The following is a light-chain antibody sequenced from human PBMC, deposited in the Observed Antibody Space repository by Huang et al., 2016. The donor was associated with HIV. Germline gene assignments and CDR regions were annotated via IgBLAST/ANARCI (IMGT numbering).Light chain of an antibody. V-gene: IGKV1-39*01. J-gene: IGKJ5*01. CDR2: AAS. CDR1: QRMSSY. CDR3: QQTYSTPIT. Sequence: DIQMTQSPSSLSASVGDRVTITCRASQRMSSYLNWDQQKAGKAPKLLIYAASSLQSGVPSRFSGSGSGTDFTLTISSLQPEDFATYYCQQTYSTPITFGQGTRLEIK.